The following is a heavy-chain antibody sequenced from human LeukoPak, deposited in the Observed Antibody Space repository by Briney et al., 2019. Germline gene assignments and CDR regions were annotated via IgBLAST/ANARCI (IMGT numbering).Heavy chain of an antibody. CDR1: GFTFSNYA. CDR2: ISYDGSNK. V-gene: IGHV3-30-3*01. Sequence: GRSLRLSCAASGFTFSNYAMHWDRQTPGKGLEWVAVISYDGSNKYYAGSVKGRFTISRDNSKNTLYLQMNSLRAEDTAVYYCAREFVAGATSPSYWGQGTLVTVSS. D-gene: IGHD1-26*01. J-gene: IGHJ4*02. CDR3: AREFVAGATSPSY.